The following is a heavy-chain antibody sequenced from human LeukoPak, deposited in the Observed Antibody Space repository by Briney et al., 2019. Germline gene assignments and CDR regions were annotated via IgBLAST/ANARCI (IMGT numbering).Heavy chain of an antibody. CDR2: INPNSGGT. CDR3: ARGGTEAGSGDY. CDR1: GGTFSSYA. J-gene: IGHJ4*02. V-gene: IGHV1-2*06. Sequence: ASVKVSCKASGGTFSSYAISWVRQAPGQGLEWMGRINPNSGGTDFAQKFQGRVTMTRDTSISTAYMELSRLRSDDTAIYYCARGGTEAGSGDYWGQGTPVTVSS. D-gene: IGHD3-10*01.